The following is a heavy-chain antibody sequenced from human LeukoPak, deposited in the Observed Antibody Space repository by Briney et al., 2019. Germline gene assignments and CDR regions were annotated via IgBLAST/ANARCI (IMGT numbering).Heavy chain of an antibody. J-gene: IGHJ4*02. CDR3: ARLYGSGSYYRH. CDR1: GFTFSSYS. CDR2: ISSSSSYI. Sequence: GGPLRLSCAASGFTFSSYSMNWVRQAPGKGLEWVSSISSSSSYIYYADSVKGRFTISRDNAKNSLYLQMNSLRAADTAVYYCARLYGSGSYYRHWGQGTLVTVSS. D-gene: IGHD3-10*01. V-gene: IGHV3-21*01.